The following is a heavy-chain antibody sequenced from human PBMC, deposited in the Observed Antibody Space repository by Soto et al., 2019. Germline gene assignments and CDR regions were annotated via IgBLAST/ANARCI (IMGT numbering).Heavy chain of an antibody. Sequence: SVKVSCKASGGTFSSYAISWVRQAPGQGLEWMGGIIPIFGTANYAQKFQGRVTITADESTSTAYMELSSLRSEDTAVYYCARRGGADPAIYYFDYWGQGTLVTVSS. D-gene: IGHD2-21*01. CDR1: GGTFSSYA. V-gene: IGHV1-69*13. CDR3: ARRGGADPAIYYFDY. J-gene: IGHJ4*02. CDR2: IIPIFGTA.